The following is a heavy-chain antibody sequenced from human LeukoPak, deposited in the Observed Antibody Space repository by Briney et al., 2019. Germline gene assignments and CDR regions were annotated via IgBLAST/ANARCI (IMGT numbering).Heavy chain of an antibody. Sequence: GGSLRLSCAASGFTFSYAWMSWVRQAPGKGLEWVGRIKSKTYGGTTEYAASVKGRFTISRDDSKSIAYLQVNSLKTEDTAVYYCTGSFGELTFFDYWGQGTLVTVSS. CDR3: TGSFGELTFFDY. V-gene: IGHV3-15*01. J-gene: IGHJ4*02. CDR2: IKSKTYGGTT. D-gene: IGHD3-10*01. CDR1: GFTFSYAW.